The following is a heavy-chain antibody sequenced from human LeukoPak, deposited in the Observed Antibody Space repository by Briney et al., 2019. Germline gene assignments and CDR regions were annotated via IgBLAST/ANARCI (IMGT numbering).Heavy chain of an antibody. Sequence: SQTLSLTCTVSGDSIGSGGYYWRWIRQHPGKGLEWIGYIDYSGSPYYNPSLKSRVTISVDTSKNQFSLKLSSVTAADTAVYYCARERHDYGDYNYGMDVWGQGTTVTVSS. CDR2: IDYSGSP. V-gene: IGHV4-31*03. D-gene: IGHD4-17*01. J-gene: IGHJ6*02. CDR3: ARERHDYGDYNYGMDV. CDR1: GDSIGSGGYY.